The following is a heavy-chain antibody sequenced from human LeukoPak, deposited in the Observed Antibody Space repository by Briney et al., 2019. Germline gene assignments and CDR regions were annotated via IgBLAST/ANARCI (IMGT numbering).Heavy chain of an antibody. CDR2: IYYSGST. J-gene: IGHJ5*02. V-gene: IGHV4-31*03. Sequence: PSETLSLTCTVSGGSISRGGYYWSWIRQHPGKGLEWIGYIYYSGSTYYNPSLKSRVTISVDTSKNQFSLKLSSVTAADTAVYYCARDRAYRRPWFDPWGQGTLVTVSS. CDR1: GGSISRGGYY. CDR3: ARDRAYRRPWFDP. D-gene: IGHD2-2*01.